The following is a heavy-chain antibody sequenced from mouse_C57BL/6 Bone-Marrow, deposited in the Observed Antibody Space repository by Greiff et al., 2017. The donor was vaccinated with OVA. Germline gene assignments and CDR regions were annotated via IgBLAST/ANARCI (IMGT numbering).Heavy chain of an antibody. Sequence: VQLQQPGAELVKPGASVKLSCKASGYTFTSYWMHWVKQRPGQGLEWIGMIHTNSGSTNYNEKFKSKATLTVDKSSSTAYMQISSLTSEDSSVYYCARNIYYCYAWFAYWGQGTLVTVSA. CDR3: ARNIYYCYAWFAY. CDR1: GYTFTSYW. J-gene: IGHJ3*01. CDR2: IHTNSGST. V-gene: IGHV1-64*01. D-gene: IGHD2-2*01.